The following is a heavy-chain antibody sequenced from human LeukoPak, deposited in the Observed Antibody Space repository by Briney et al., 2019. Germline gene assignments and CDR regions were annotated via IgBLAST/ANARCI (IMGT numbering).Heavy chain of an antibody. J-gene: IGHJ5*02. D-gene: IGHD3-3*01. Sequence: SETLSLTCTVSGGSISSYYWSWIRQPPGKGLEWIGYIYYSGSTNYNPSLKSRVTISVDTSKNQFSLKLSSVTAADTAVYYCARVRGRVLRFLEWLSFDPWGQGTLATVSS. V-gene: IGHV4-59*01. CDR3: ARVRGRVLRFLEWLSFDP. CDR2: IYYSGST. CDR1: GGSISSYY.